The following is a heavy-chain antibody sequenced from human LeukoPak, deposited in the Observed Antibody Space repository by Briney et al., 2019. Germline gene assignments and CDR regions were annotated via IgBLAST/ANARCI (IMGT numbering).Heavy chain of an antibody. V-gene: IGHV1-2*02. Sequence: ASVKVSCKASGHTFTGYYMHWVRQAPGQGLEWMGWINPNSGGTNYAQKFQGRVTMTRDMSTSTVYMELSSLRSEDTAVYYCARGGRDSSGHIGGAFDIWGQGTMVTVSS. J-gene: IGHJ3*02. CDR1: GHTFTGYY. D-gene: IGHD6-19*01. CDR2: INPNSGGT. CDR3: ARGGRDSSGHIGGAFDI.